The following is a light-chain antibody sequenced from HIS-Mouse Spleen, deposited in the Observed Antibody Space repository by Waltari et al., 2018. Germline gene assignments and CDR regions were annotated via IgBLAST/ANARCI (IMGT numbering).Light chain of an antibody. CDR3: QQYYSTPRT. Sequence: DIVMTQSPDPLAVSLVERATINCKSSKSVLYSSNNKNYLAWYQQKPGQPPKLLIYWASTRESGVPDRFSGSGSGTDFTLTISSLQAEDVAVYYCQQYYSTPRTFGQGTKLEIK. J-gene: IGKJ2*01. V-gene: IGKV4-1*01. CDR1: KSVLYSSNNKNY. CDR2: WAS.